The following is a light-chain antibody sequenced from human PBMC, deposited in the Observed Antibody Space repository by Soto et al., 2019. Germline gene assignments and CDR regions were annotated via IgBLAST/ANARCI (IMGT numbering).Light chain of an antibody. CDR2: GNT. CDR1: TSNIGTDT. Sequence: QSVLTQPPSASGAPGQTVTISCSGSTSNIGTDTVNWYQQLPGTAPKLLIYGNTQRPSGVSDRFSGSKSATSASLAISGLQSEDDADYYCAAWDDSLNGWVFGGGTKLTVL. J-gene: IGLJ3*02. V-gene: IGLV1-44*01. CDR3: AAWDDSLNGWV.